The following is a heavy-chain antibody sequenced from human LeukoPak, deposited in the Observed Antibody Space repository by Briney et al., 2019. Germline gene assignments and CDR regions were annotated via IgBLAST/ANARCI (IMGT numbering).Heavy chain of an antibody. CDR2: MNPNRGNT. V-gene: IGHV1-8*01. Sequence: ASVKVSCKASGYTFTSYDINWVRQATGQGLEWMGWMNPNRGNTGYAQKFQGRVTMTRNTSISTAYMELSSLRSEDTAVYYCARGAVRAYYYDSSGYYYEDYWGQGTLVTVSS. CDR1: GYTFTSYD. D-gene: IGHD3-22*01. J-gene: IGHJ4*02. CDR3: ARGAVRAYYYDSSGYYYEDY.